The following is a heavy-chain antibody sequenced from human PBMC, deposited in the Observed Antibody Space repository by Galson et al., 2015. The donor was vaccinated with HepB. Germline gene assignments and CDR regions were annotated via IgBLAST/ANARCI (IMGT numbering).Heavy chain of an antibody. CDR1: GFTFSSYA. V-gene: IGHV3-23*01. CDR3: AKGVRGVPKGGFDI. Sequence: SLRLSCAASGFTFSSYAMSWVRQAPGKGLEWVSAISGSGGSTYYADAVKGRFTISRDNSKNTQFLQMNSLRAEETAVYYCAKGVRGVPKGGFDIWGQGTLVTVSS. J-gene: IGHJ3*02. D-gene: IGHD3-10*01. CDR2: ISGSGGST.